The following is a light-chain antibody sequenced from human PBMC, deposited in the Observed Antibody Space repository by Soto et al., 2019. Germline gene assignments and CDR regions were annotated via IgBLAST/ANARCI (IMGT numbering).Light chain of an antibody. CDR3: QQYSTIPHT. J-gene: IGKJ2*01. V-gene: IGKV3-20*01. Sequence: ESVLTQSPGTLSLSPGERATLSCRASQRVSNSYFAWYQQKPGQAPRLLIYGISTRATGIPDRFSGSGSGTDFTLTISRLESEDFLVYYCQQYSTIPHTFGQGTKLEVK. CDR1: QRVSNSY. CDR2: GIS.